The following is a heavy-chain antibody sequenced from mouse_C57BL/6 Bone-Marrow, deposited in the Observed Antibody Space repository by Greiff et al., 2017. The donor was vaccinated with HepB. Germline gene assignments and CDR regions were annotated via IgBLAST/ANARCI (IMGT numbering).Heavy chain of an antibody. Sequence: VHLVESGEGLVKPGGSLKLSCAASGFTFSSYAMSWVRQTPEKRLEWVAYISSGGDYIYYADTVKGRFTISRDNARNTLYLQMSSLKSEDTAMYYCTRDKGSTFAYWGQGTLVTVSA. CDR3: TRDKGSTFAY. J-gene: IGHJ3*01. CDR2: ISSGGDYI. D-gene: IGHD1-1*01. CDR1: GFTFSSYA. V-gene: IGHV5-9-1*02.